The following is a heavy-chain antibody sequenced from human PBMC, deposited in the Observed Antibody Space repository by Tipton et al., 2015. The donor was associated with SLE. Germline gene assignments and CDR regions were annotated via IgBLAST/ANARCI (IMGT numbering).Heavy chain of an antibody. V-gene: IGHV4-34*01. Sequence: TLSLTCAVYGGSFSGNYWSWIRHPPGKGLEWIGKINHSGNTNYNPSLKSSVTISVDTPKNQFSRILSSVTAADTAVYYCAIGPGAFDYWGQGTLVTVSS. CDR2: INHSGNT. J-gene: IGHJ4*02. CDR3: AIGPGAFDY. D-gene: IGHD3-10*01. CDR1: GGSFSGNY.